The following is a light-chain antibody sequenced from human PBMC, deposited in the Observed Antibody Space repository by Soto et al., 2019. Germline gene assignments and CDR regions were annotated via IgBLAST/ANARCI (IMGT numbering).Light chain of an antibody. Sequence: DIQMTQSPSSLSASVGDRVTITCRASQSINSFLNWYQQTPGRAPTLLIHGAXSXQSGVPPRYSGSGYGTDFTLTISSLQPEDFATYYRQQANSFPNTVGQGTRLEI. V-gene: IGKV1-39*01. J-gene: IGKJ5*01. CDR2: GAX. CDR1: QSINSF. CDR3: QQANSFPNT.